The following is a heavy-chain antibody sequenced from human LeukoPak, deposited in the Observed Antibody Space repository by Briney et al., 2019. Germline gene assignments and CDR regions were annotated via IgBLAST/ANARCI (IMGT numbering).Heavy chain of an antibody. J-gene: IGHJ4*02. Sequence: PGGSLRLSCAASGFTFSSYGMSWVRQAPRKGLEWVSAISGSGGSTYYADSVKGRFTISRDNSKNTLYLQMNSLRAEDTAVYYCAISTRGSFDYWGQGTLVTVSS. D-gene: IGHD5/OR15-5a*01. V-gene: IGHV3-23*01. CDR1: GFTFSSYG. CDR3: AISTRGSFDY. CDR2: ISGSGGST.